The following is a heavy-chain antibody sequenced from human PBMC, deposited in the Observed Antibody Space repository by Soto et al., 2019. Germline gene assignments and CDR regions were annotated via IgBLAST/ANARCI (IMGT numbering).Heavy chain of an antibody. J-gene: IGHJ5*02. V-gene: IGHV4-59*12. CDR2: IYYSGST. Sequence: SETLSLTCTVSGGSISSYYWSWIRQPPGKGLEWIGYIYYSGSTNYNPSLKSRVTISVDTSKNQFSLKLSSVTAADTAVYYCAREGSGYYDSSLRSWAGWFDPWGQGTLVTVSS. D-gene: IGHD3-22*01. CDR1: GGSISSYY. CDR3: AREGSGYYDSSLRSWAGWFDP.